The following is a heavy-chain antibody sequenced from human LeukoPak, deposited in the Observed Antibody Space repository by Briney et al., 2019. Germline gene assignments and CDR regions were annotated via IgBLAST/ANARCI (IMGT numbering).Heavy chain of an antibody. D-gene: IGHD3-22*01. CDR2: IYHSGST. CDR1: GYSISSGYY. J-gene: IGHJ4*02. V-gene: IGHV4-38-2*01. CDR3: ARPPRYWAGSGYVFDY. Sequence: SXXLSLTCAVSGYSISSGYYWGWIRQPPGQGLEWIGSIYHSGSTYYNPSLKSRVTISVDTSKNQFSLKLSSVTAADTAVYYCARPPRYWAGSGYVFDYWGQGTLVTVSS.